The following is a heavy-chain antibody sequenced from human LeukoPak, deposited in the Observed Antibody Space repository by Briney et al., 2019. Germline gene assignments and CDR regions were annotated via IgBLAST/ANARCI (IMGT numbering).Heavy chain of an antibody. CDR2: INHSGST. D-gene: IGHD6-13*01. Sequence: SETLSLTCAVYGGSFSGYYWSWIRQPPGKGLEWIGEINHSGSTNYNPSLKSRVTISVDTSKNQFSLKLSSVTAADTAVYYCARRHIAAAALRYWGQGTLVTVSS. CDR3: ARRHIAAAALRY. CDR1: GGSFSGYY. J-gene: IGHJ4*02. V-gene: IGHV4-34*01.